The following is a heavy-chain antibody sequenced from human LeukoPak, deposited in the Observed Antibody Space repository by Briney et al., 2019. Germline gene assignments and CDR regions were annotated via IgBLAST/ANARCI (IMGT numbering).Heavy chain of an antibody. CDR2: IRFDGSHK. V-gene: IGHV3-30*02. J-gene: IGHJ5*02. CDR1: GFTFSHYG. D-gene: IGHD3-10*01. CDR3: SKDLTSYFGGYCDP. Sequence: GGSLRLSCAASGFTFSHYGLHWLRPAPGKGLAGVALIRFDGSHKYYADSVKGRFTLYRDNSRSTVYLPMNSQRAEETPVYYFSKDLTSYFGGYCDPWGQGTRVTVSS.